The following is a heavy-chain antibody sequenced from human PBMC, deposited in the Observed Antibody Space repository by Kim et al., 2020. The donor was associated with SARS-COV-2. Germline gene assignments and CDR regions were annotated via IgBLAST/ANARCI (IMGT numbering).Heavy chain of an antibody. J-gene: IGHJ5*02. V-gene: IGHV3-43*02. CDR1: GFTFDDYA. CDR2: ISGDGGST. Sequence: GGSLRLSCAASGFTFDDYAMHWVRQAPGKGLEWVSLISGDGGSTYYADSVKGRFTISRDNSKNSLYLQMNSLRTEDTALYYCAKDSVDIVVFVRLGGIDPWGQGTLVTVSS. CDR3: AKDSVDIVVFVRLGGIDP. D-gene: IGHD2-2*01.